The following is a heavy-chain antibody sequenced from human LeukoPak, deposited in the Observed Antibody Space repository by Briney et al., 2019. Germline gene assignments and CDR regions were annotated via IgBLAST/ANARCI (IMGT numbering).Heavy chain of an antibody. CDR2: INSSCSTI. D-gene: IGHD1-7*01. J-gene: IGHJ6*03. CDR1: GFTFSDYY. CDR3: ARAQYNWNYPSYRDV. V-gene: IGHV3-11*01. Sequence: GGSLRLSCAASGFTFSDYYMSWIRQAPGKGLEWVSYINSSCSTIYYADSVKGRFTLYRDKAKNSLYLQMNRQRAEHTAVHYCARAQYNWNYPSYRDVWGKGTTVTVSS.